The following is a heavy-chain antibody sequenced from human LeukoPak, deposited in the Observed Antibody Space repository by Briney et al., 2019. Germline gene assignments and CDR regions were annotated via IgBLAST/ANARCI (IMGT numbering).Heavy chain of an antibody. D-gene: IGHD3-3*01. V-gene: IGHV3-48*01. CDR3: ARDSITIFGVVNPFDY. J-gene: IGHJ4*02. CDR2: ISSSSSTI. Sequence: GGSLRLACAASGFTFSSYSMNWVRQAPGKGLEWVSYISSSSSTIYYADSVKGRFTISRENAKTSLYLQMNSLRAEDTAVYYCARDSITIFGVVNPFDYWGQGTLVTVSS. CDR1: GFTFSSYS.